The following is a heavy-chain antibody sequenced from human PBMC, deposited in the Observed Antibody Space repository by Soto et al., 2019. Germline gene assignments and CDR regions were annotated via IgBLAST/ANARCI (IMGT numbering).Heavy chain of an antibody. D-gene: IGHD3-22*01. V-gene: IGHV1-18*01. CDR2: INPNNGNR. CDR1: GYSFSSYG. CDR3: ARDRLRGYDSSGFYS. Sequence: QVQLEQSGAELRKPGASVKVSCKASGYSFSSYGMNWVRQAPGQGLEWMGWINPNNGNRNYAQKFEDRVTMTTATSXXTVVLELRSLKSDDTAIYYCARDRLRGYDSSGFYSWGQGTLVTVSS. J-gene: IGHJ4*02.